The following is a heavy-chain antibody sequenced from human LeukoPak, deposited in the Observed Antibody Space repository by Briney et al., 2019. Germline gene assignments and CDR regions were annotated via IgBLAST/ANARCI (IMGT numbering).Heavy chain of an antibody. CDR3: ARFVTMVRGAPPYYFDY. CDR1: GFTFSSYS. D-gene: IGHD3-10*01. Sequence: PGGSLRLSCAASGFTFSSYSMNWVRQAPGKGLEWVSSISSSSSYIYYADSVKGRFTISRDNAKNSLYLQMNSLRAEDTAVYYCARFVTMVRGAPPYYFDYWGQGTLVTVSS. J-gene: IGHJ4*02. V-gene: IGHV3-21*01. CDR2: ISSSSSYI.